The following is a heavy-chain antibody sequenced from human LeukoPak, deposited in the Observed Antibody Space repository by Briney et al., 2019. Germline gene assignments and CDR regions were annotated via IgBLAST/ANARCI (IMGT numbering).Heavy chain of an antibody. CDR1: GGAISSSNW. Sequence: SETLSLTCAVSGGAISSSNWWSWVRQPPGKGLEWIGEIYHSGSTNYNPSLKSRVTISVDKSKNQFSLKLSSVTAADTAVYYCASLKLELDAFDIWGQGTMVTVSS. V-gene: IGHV4-4*02. CDR3: ASLKLELDAFDI. D-gene: IGHD1-7*01. CDR2: IYHSGST. J-gene: IGHJ3*02.